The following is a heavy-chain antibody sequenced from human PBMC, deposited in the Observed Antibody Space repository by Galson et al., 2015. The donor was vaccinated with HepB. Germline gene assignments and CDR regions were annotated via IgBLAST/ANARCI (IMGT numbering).Heavy chain of an antibody. CDR3: AKGNHYYYYYGMDV. D-gene: IGHD1-14*01. CDR1: GFTFSNYA. V-gene: IGHV3-23*01. CDR2: LIGSGNNT. J-gene: IGHJ6*02. Sequence: SLRISCAASGFTFSNYAMNWVRQAPGKGLDWVSGLIGSGNNTFYADTVKDRFTISRDNSKNTLYLQMNSLRAEDTAVYYCAKGNHYYYYYGMDVWGQGTTVTVSS.